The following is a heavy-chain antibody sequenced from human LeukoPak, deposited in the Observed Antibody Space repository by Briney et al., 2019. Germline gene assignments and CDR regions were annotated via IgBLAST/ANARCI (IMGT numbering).Heavy chain of an antibody. CDR3: ARDRHSSGWEIIDY. CDR2: ISTYNGST. CDR1: GYTFTSYG. J-gene: IGHJ4*02. Sequence: ASVKVSCKASGYTFTSYGISWVRQAPGPGHEWMGWISTYNGSTNYARQLQSRVTMTTDTSTSTAYLELRSLGSDGKAVYYWARDRHSSGWEIIDYWGQGTLVTVSS. V-gene: IGHV1-18*01. D-gene: IGHD6-19*01.